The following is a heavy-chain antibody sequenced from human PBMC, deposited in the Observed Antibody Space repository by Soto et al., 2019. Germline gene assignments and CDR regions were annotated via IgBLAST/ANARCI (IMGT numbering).Heavy chain of an antibody. CDR3: ARDKHSYGHTEYYDFYGRDV. Sequence: QVQLQESGPGLVKPSQTLSLTCTVSGGSISSGGYYWSWLRQHPGKGMEWIGYIYYSGSTYYHPSLKSRLTISVGTSKNQFSLKLSSVTSADTAVYSCARDKHSYGHTEYYDFYGRDVLGQGTTVTVSS. D-gene: IGHD5-18*01. CDR2: IYYSGST. V-gene: IGHV4-31*03. CDR1: GGSISSGGYY. J-gene: IGHJ6*02.